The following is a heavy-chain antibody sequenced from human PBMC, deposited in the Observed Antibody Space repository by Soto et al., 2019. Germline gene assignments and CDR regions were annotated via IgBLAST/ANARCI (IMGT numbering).Heavy chain of an antibody. D-gene: IGHD3-9*01. V-gene: IGHV3-7*02. CDR3: ASSALTGYYYFDP. Sequence: PGGSLRLSCTASKFAFNTFWMTWVRQAPGKGLEWVANINQDGSERYYVDSVKGRFTISRDNSKNTLYLQMNSLRAEDTAVYYCASSALTGYYYFDPWGQGXLVTVSS. CDR1: KFAFNTFW. J-gene: IGHJ5*02. CDR2: INQDGSER.